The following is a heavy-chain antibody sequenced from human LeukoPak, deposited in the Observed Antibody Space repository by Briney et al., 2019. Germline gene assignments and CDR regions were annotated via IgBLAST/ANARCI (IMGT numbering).Heavy chain of an antibody. Sequence: PGGSLRLSCVTTGFAFSGDWMSWIRQAPGKGLEWVGRIKSKTDGGTTDYAAPVKGRFTISRDDSKNTLYLQMNSLKTEDTAVYYCTTGSPPAFDPWGQGTLVTVSS. CDR3: TTGSPPAFDP. CDR1: GFAFSGDW. V-gene: IGHV3-15*01. D-gene: IGHD1-26*01. J-gene: IGHJ5*02. CDR2: IKSKTDGGTT.